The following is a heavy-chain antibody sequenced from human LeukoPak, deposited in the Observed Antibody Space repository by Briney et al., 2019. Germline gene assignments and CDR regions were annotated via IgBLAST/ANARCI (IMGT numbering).Heavy chain of an antibody. D-gene: IGHD4-11*01. CDR3: ARGTTVIGYYYYGMDV. CDR1: GGSFSAYY. J-gene: IGHJ6*02. V-gene: IGHV4-34*01. CDR2: INHSGST. Sequence: SETLSLTCAVYGGSFSAYYWSWIRQPPGKGLDWIGEINHSGSTNYNPSLKSRVTISVDTSKNQFSLKLSSVTAADTAVYYCARGTTVIGYYYYGMDVWGQGTTVTVSS.